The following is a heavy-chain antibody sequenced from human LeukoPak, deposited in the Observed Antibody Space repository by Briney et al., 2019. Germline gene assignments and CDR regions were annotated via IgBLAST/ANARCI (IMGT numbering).Heavy chain of an antibody. CDR3: ARHLGAVYY. CDR1: GGSFSGYY. J-gene: IGHJ4*02. CDR2: INHSGST. Sequence: KSSETLSLTCAVYGGSFSGYYWSWIRQPPGKGLEWIGEINHSGSTNYNPSLKSRVAISVDTSKNQFSLKLSSVTAADTAVYYWARHLGAVYYWGQGTLVTVSS. D-gene: IGHD1-26*01. V-gene: IGHV4-34*01.